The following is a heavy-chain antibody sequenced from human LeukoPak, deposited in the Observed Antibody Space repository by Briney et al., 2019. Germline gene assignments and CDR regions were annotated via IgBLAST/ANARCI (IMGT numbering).Heavy chain of an antibody. J-gene: IGHJ4*02. D-gene: IGHD5-24*01. Sequence: GGSLRVSCAASGFTFSNAWMSWVRQAPGKGLEWVGRIKSKIDGGTTDYAAPVKGRFTISRDDSKNTLYLQMNSLKTGDTAVYYCAQFSWGQGTLVTVSS. CDR2: IKSKIDGGTT. CDR3: AQFS. V-gene: IGHV3-15*01. CDR1: GFTFSNAW.